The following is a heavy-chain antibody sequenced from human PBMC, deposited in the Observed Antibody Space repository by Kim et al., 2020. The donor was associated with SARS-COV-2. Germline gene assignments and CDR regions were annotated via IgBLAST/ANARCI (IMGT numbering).Heavy chain of an antibody. D-gene: IGHD6-13*01. CDR2: FDPEDGET. CDR1: GYTLTELS. V-gene: IGHV1-24*01. J-gene: IGHJ5*02. Sequence: ASVKVSCKVSGYTLTELSMHWVRQAPGKGLEWMGGFDPEDGETIYAQKFQGRVTMTEDTSTDTAYMELSSLRSEDTAVYYCATGAAAGNPTWLDPWGQGTLLTVSS. CDR3: ATGAAAGNPTWLDP.